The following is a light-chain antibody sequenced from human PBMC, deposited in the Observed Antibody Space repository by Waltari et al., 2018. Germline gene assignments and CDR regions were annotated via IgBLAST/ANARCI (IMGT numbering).Light chain of an antibody. CDR3: QQYNNWPPFT. CDR1: QSVSSK. V-gene: IGKV3-15*01. CDR2: GAS. Sequence: EIVMTQSPATLSVSPGERATLSCRASQSVSSKLAWYQQKLGQAPGLLIYGASTRATGIPARFSGSGSGTEFTLTISSLQSEDFALYYCQQYNNWPPFTFGQGTKLEIK. J-gene: IGKJ2*01.